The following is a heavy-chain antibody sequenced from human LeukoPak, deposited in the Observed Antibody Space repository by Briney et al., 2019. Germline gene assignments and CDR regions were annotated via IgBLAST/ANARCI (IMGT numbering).Heavy chain of an antibody. D-gene: IGHD1-1*01. J-gene: IGHJ4*02. CDR1: GYTLTELS. V-gene: IGHV1-24*01. CDR2: FDPEDGET. CDR3: ARAHRQLERLGRYYFDY. Sequence: EASVKVSCKVSGYTLTELSMHWVRQAPGKGLEWMGGFDPEDGETIYAQKFQGRVTMTEDTSTDTAYMELSSLRSEDTAVYYCARAHRQLERLGRYYFDYWGQGTLVTVSS.